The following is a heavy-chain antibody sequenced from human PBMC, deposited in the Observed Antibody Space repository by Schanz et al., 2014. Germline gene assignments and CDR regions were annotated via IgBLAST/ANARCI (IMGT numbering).Heavy chain of an antibody. V-gene: IGHV1-69*02. CDR1: GGTFSSYT. D-gene: IGHD2-2*03. J-gene: IGHJ5*02. CDR2: IISILGIP. Sequence: QVQLVQSGAEVKKPGSSVKVSCKASGGTFSSYTISWVRQAPGQGLEWMGRIISILGIPNYAQKFQGRVTFTADKSTSTAYNDLSSLKSERKGVYYCREGPLDAGSWGQGTLVTVSS. CDR3: REGPLDAGS.